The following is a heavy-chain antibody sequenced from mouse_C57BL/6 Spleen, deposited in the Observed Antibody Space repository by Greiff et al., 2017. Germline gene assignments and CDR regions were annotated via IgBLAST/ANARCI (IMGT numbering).Heavy chain of an antibody. CDR3: ARAYYSNAAWFAY. D-gene: IGHD2-5*01. V-gene: IGHV1-22*01. CDR2: INPNNGGT. CDR1: GYTFTDYN. J-gene: IGHJ3*01. Sequence: EVQLQQSGPELVKPGASVKMSCKASGYTFTDYNMHWVKQSHGKSLEWIGYINPNNGGTSYNQKFKGKATLTVNKSSSTAYMELRSLTSEESAVYYCARAYYSNAAWFAYGGQGTLVTVSA.